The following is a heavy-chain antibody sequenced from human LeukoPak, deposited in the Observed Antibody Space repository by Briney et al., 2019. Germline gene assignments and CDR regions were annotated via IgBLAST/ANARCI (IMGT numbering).Heavy chain of an antibody. CDR1: GDSISGDY. CDR3: ARLLDYDSSGDPDTFDI. CDR2: FHHTAGT. J-gene: IGHJ3*02. D-gene: IGHD3-22*01. Sequence: SETLSLTCTVSGDSISGDYWSWIRQSPGRGLEWIGYFHHTAGTRYNPSLQSRVTISIDTSRNHFSLKLNSLSAADTAVYFCARLLDYDSSGDPDTFDIWGQGTVFTVSS. V-gene: IGHV4-59*08.